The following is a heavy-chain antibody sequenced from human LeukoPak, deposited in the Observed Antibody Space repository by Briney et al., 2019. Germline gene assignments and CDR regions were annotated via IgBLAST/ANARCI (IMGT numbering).Heavy chain of an antibody. CDR3: ARHRDVDTAMDDFDY. CDR1: GGSISSYH. D-gene: IGHD5-18*01. J-gene: IGHJ4*02. V-gene: IGHV4-59*08. CDR2: VSYAGST. Sequence: PSETLSLTCTVSGGSISSYHWSWIRQPPGKGLEYIGFVSYAGSTNSDPSLKSRVTISVDTSKNQFSLKLSSVTAADTAVYYCARHRDVDTAMDDFDYWGQGTLVTVSP.